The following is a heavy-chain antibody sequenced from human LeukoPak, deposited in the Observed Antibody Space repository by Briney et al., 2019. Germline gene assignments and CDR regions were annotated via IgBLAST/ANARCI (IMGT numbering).Heavy chain of an antibody. Sequence: GGSLRLSCAASGFTFSDYYMSWIRQAPGKWLEWVSYISSSGSTIYYADSVKGRFTISRDNAKNSLYLQMNSLRAEDTAVYYCARAGAWGAYSNYYWGQGTLVTVSS. CDR1: GFTFSDYY. J-gene: IGHJ4*02. D-gene: IGHD4-11*01. CDR2: ISSSGSTI. CDR3: ARAGAWGAYSNYY. V-gene: IGHV3-11*04.